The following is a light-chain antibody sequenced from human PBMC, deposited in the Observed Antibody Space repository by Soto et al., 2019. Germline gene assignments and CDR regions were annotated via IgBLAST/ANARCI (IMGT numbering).Light chain of an antibody. CDR2: GAS. J-gene: IGKJ1*01. CDR1: QSVSSN. CDR3: QQYNNWPRT. Sequence: EIVMTQSPATLSVSPGERATLSCRASQSVSSNLAWYQQKPGQAPRLLIYGASTRATGIPARFSGSGSGTECTLNISSLQKEDFAVYYCQQYNNWPRTFGQATKGDIK. V-gene: IGKV3-15*01.